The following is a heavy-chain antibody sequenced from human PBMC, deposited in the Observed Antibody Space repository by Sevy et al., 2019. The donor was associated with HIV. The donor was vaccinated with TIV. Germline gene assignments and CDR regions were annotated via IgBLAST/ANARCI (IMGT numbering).Heavy chain of an antibody. J-gene: IGHJ4*02. CDR3: EWLPQWVGPSFDY. CDR2: IYNGGST. V-gene: IGHV4-39*01. Sequence: SGTLSLSCTVSGASMRSNHFWGWIRQPPEKGVELICIIYNGGSTYYNPSLKTRLTISIDKSKNPFSLNLSCVTAADTAVYYCEWLPQWVGPSFDYWGPGTLVTVSS. D-gene: IGHD5-12*01. CDR1: GASMRSNHF.